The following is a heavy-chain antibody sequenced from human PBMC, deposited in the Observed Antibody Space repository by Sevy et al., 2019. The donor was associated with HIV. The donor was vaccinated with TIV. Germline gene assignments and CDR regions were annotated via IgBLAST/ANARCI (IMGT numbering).Heavy chain of an antibody. V-gene: IGHV3-21*01. Sequence: GGSLRLSCAASGFTFSSYSMNWVRQAPGKGLEWVSSISSSSSYIYYADSVKGRFTISRDNAKNSLYLQMNSLRAEDTAVYYCARAGGAEHGYSGYELYYYYGMDVWGQGTTVTVSS. CDR3: ARAGGAEHGYSGYELYYYYGMDV. CDR2: ISSSSSYI. D-gene: IGHD5-12*01. CDR1: GFTFSSYS. J-gene: IGHJ6*02.